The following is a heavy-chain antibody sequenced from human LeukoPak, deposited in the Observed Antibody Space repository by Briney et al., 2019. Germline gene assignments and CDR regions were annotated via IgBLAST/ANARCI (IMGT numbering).Heavy chain of an antibody. CDR1: GGTFSSYA. J-gene: IGHJ4*02. CDR2: IIPIFGTA. CDR3: ARATTTDYYDSSQDY. Sequence: SVKVSCKASGGTFSSYAISWVRQAPGQGLEWMGGIIPIFGTANYAQKFQGRVTITADESTSTAYMELCSLRSEDTAVYYCARATTTDYYDSSQDYWGQGTLVTVSS. V-gene: IGHV1-69*13. D-gene: IGHD3-22*01.